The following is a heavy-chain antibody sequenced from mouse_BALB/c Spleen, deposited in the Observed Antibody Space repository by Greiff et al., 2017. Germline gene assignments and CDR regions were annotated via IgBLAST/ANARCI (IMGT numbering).Heavy chain of an antibody. V-gene: IGHV5-12-2*01. Sequence: EVQGVESGGGLVQPGGSLKLSCAASGFTFSSYTMSWVRQTPEKRLEWVAYISNGGGSTYYPDTVKGRFTISRDNAKNTLYLQMSSLKSEDTAMYYCARQLFLDYWGQGTTLTGSS. CDR3: ARQLFLDY. CDR1: GFTFSSYT. CDR2: ISNGGGST. J-gene: IGHJ2*01.